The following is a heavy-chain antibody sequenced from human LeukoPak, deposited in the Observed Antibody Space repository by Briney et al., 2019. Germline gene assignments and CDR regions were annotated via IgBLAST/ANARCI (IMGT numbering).Heavy chain of an antibody. D-gene: IGHD3-10*01. CDR2: INPNSGGT. Sequence: ASVKVSCKASGYTFTGYYMHWVRQAPGQGLEWMGWINPNSGGTNYAQKFQGRVTMTRDTSISTAYMELSRLRSDDTAVYYCARGALKLLWFRGPSFCYFDYWGQGTLVTVSS. CDR3: ARGALKLLWFRGPSFCYFDY. CDR1: GYTFTGYY. V-gene: IGHV1-2*02. J-gene: IGHJ4*02.